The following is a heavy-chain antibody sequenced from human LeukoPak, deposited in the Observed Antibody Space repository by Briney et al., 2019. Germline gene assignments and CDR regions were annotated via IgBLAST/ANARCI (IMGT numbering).Heavy chain of an antibody. CDR1: GFTFSSYW. D-gene: IGHD6-13*01. J-gene: IGHJ5*02. CDR3: ARDWQQLGWFDP. Sequence: PGGSLRLSCAVSGFTFSSYWMSWVRQAPGKGLEWVANIKKDGSEKYYVDSVKGRFTISRDNAKNSLYLQMNSLRAEDTAVYYCARDWQQLGWFDPWGQGTLVTVSS. V-gene: IGHV3-7*01. CDR2: IKKDGSEK.